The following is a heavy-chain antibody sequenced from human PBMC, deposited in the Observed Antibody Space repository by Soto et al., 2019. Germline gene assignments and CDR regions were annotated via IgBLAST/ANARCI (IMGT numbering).Heavy chain of an antibody. CDR1: ESTFSTYE. V-gene: IGHV3-48*03. CDR2: ITSGGDIK. Sequence: PGGSLRLSCAASESTFSTYEMNWVRQAPGKGLEWVSYITSGGDIKYYADSVKGRFTISGDNAKNSLYLQMNSLGVEDTAVYYCASRGDYYYYGLDVWGQGTTVTVSS. J-gene: IGHJ6*02. CDR3: ASRGDYYYYGLDV.